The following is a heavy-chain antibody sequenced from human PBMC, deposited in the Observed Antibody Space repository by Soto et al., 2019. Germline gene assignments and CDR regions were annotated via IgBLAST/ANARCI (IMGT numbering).Heavy chain of an antibody. CDR2: ISSNGGST. Sequence: GGSLRLSCSASGFTFSSYAMHWVRQAPGKGLEYVSAISSNGGSTYYADSVKGRFTISRDNSKNTLYLQMSSLRAEDTAVYYCVKDFYDFWSVLLSGWHQSQLYYNYGMDVWGQGTTVPVSS. J-gene: IGHJ6*02. CDR3: VKDFYDFWSVLLSGWHQSQLYYNYGMDV. V-gene: IGHV3-64D*06. D-gene: IGHD3-3*01. CDR1: GFTFSSYA.